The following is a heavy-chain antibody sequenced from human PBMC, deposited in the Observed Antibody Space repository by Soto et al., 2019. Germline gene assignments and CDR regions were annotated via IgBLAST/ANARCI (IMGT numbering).Heavy chain of an antibody. CDR1: GGTFSSYA. V-gene: IGHV1-69*06. D-gene: IGHD2-21*01. Sequence: SVKVSCKASGGTFSSYAIIWVRQAPGQGLEWMGGIIPIFGTANYAQKFQGRVTITADKSTSTAYMELSSLRSEDTAVYYCARDGGGFSYYYGMDVWGQGTTVTVSS. CDR2: IIPIFGTA. CDR3: ARDGGGFSYYYGMDV. J-gene: IGHJ6*02.